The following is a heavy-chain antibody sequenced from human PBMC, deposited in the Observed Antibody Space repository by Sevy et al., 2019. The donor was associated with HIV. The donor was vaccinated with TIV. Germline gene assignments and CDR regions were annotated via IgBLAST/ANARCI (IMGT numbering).Heavy chain of an antibody. Sequence: GGSLRLSCAASGFTFSSYSMNWVRQAPGKGLEWVSSISSSSYIYYADSVKGRFTISRDNAKNSLYLQMNSLRAEDTAVYYCARGGLVITPFLWYFDYWGQGTLVTVSS. D-gene: IGHD3-9*01. J-gene: IGHJ4*02. V-gene: IGHV3-21*01. CDR3: ARGGLVITPFLWYFDY. CDR1: GFTFSSYS. CDR2: ISSSSYI.